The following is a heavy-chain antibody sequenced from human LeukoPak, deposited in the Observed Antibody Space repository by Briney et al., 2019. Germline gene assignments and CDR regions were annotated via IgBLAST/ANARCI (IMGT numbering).Heavy chain of an antibody. CDR1: GGTVSSYA. CDR2: IITNLSIA. D-gene: IGHD6-13*01. J-gene: IGHJ6*03. CDR3: ARDGPVAAPGTGHEYYYYYYTDV. V-gene: IGHV1-69*04. Sequence: SVKLSCKAAGGTVSSYAISWVRQSPGQGLEWKGRIITNLSIANYAQKFQGRVTITAAKSTSTAYMELSSLRSEDTAVYYCARDGPVAAPGTGHEYYYYYYTDVWGKRTTFIVSS.